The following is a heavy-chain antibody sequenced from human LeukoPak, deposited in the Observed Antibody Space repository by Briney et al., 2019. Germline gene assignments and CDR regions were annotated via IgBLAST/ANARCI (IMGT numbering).Heavy chain of an antibody. CDR2: ISGRGGST. CDR1: GFTFSSYA. CDR3: AKDLERGKLLLRLGAFDI. V-gene: IGHV3-23*01. D-gene: IGHD3-22*01. J-gene: IGHJ3*02. Sequence: GGSLRLSYAASGFTFSSYAMSWVRQAPGKGLEWVSAISGRGGSTYYADSVKGRFTISRDNSKNTLYLQMNSLRAEDTAVYYCAKDLERGKLLLRLGAFDIWGQGTMVTVSS.